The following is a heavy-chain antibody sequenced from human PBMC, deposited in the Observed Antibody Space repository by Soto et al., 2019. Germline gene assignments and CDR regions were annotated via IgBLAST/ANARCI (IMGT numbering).Heavy chain of an antibody. CDR3: ARESAIFGVVSPPY. J-gene: IGHJ4*02. V-gene: IGHV3-21*01. Sequence: EVQLVESGGGLVKPGGSMRLSCAASGFTFSSYSMNWVRQAPGKGLEWVSSISSSSSYIYYADSVKGRFTISRDNAKNSLYLQMNSLRAEDTAVYYCARESAIFGVVSPPYWGQETLVTVSS. CDR1: GFTFSSYS. D-gene: IGHD3-3*01. CDR2: ISSSSSYI.